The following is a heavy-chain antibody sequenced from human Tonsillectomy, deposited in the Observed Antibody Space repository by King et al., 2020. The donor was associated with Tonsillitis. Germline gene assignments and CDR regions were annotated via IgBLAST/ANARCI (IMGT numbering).Heavy chain of an antibody. D-gene: IGHD1-26*01. CDR3: ARVTYSGRTTFDY. Sequence: VQLQESGPGLVKPSETLSLTCTVSGGSISTYYWSWIRQPPGKGLEWMGYIYYSGSTNYNPSLKSRVTISLDTSKNQFSLKLSSVTAADTAVYYCARVTYSGRTTFDYWGQGTLVTVSS. V-gene: IGHV4-59*01. CDR2: IYYSGST. J-gene: IGHJ4*02. CDR1: GGSISTYY.